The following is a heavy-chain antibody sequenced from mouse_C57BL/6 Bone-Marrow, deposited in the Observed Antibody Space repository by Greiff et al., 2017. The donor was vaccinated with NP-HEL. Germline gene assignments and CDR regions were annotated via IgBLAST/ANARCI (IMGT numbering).Heavy chain of an antibody. D-gene: IGHD2-5*01. CDR3: ARHEDTSNYERGYYFGC. Sequence: VQLQQSGAELVKPGASVKLSCKASGYTFTEYTIHWVKQRSGQGLEWIGWFYPGSGSIKYNEKFKDKATLTADKSSSTVYMELSRLTSEDSAVYFCARHEDTSNYERGYYFGCWGQGTTLTVSS. CDR2: FYPGSGSI. J-gene: IGHJ2*01. CDR1: GYTFTEYT. V-gene: IGHV1-62-2*01.